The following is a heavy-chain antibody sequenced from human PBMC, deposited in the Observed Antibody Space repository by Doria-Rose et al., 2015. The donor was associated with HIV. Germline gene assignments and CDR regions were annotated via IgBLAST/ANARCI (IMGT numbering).Heavy chain of an antibody. CDR2: IVTDDER. D-gene: IGHD6-13*01. Sequence: QITLKESGPVLVKPTETLTLTYTVSGVSLSSPGMGVSWIRQPPGKALEWLASIVTDDERSNKPSLKSSLTISRGTSKSQVVLTMADMDPVDTATYYCARIKSSRWYHKYYFDFWGQGTLVIVSA. CDR1: GVSLSSPGMG. CDR3: ARIKSSRWYHKYYFDF. J-gene: IGHJ4*02. V-gene: IGHV2-26*01.